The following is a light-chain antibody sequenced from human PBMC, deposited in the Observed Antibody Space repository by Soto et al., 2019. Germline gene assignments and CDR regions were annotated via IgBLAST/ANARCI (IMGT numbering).Light chain of an antibody. Sequence: QSVLTQPPSVSGAPGQRVTISCTGSSSNIGAVYDVHWYQQLPGTAPKLLIYGNSNRPSGVPDRFSGSKSGTSAPLAITGLRAEDEADYYCQSYDSSLSGWVFGGGTKLTVL. CDR3: QSYDSSLSGWV. CDR2: GNS. V-gene: IGLV1-40*01. J-gene: IGLJ3*02. CDR1: SSNIGAVYD.